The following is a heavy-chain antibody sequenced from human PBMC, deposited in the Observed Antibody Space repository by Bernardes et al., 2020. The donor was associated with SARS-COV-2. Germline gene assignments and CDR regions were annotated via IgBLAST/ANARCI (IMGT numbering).Heavy chain of an antibody. CDR2: ISYDGSNK. V-gene: IGHV3-30*03. CDR1: GFTFSSYG. Sequence: GGSLRLSCAASGFTFSSYGMHWVRQAPGKGLEWVAVISYDGSNKYYADSVKGRFTISRDNSKNTLYLQMNSLRAEDTAVYYCARVPDDSSGSAPWGQGTLVTVYS. CDR3: ARVPDDSSGSAP. J-gene: IGHJ5*02. D-gene: IGHD3-22*01.